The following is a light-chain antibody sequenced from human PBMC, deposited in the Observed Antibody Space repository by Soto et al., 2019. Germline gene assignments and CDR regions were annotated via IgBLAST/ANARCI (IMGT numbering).Light chain of an antibody. CDR3: QTWGTGIPV. V-gene: IGLV4-69*01. J-gene: IGLJ3*02. CDR1: SGHSSYA. CDR2: LNSDGSH. Sequence: QLVLTQAPSASASLGASVKLTCTLSSGHSSYAIAWHQQQPEKGPRYLMKLNSDGSHTKGDGIPDRFSGSSSGAERSLTISSLHSEDEADYYCQTWGTGIPVFGGGTKLTVL.